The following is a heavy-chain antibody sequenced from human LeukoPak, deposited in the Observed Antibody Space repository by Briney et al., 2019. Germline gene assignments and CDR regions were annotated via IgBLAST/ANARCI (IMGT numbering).Heavy chain of an antibody. CDR1: GYSFTSYW. J-gene: IGHJ5*02. CDR2: IYPGDSDT. Sequence: GESLKISCKGSGYSFTSYWIGWGRQMPGKGLEWMGIIYPGDSDTRYSPSFQGQVTISAVKSISTAYLQWSSLKASDTAMYYCARRAESSWLSFDPWGQGTLVTVSS. V-gene: IGHV5-51*01. CDR3: ARRAESSWLSFDP. D-gene: IGHD6-13*01.